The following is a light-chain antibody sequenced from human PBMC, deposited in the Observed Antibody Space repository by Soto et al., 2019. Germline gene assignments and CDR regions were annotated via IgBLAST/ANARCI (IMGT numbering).Light chain of an antibody. CDR2: DAS. CDR3: QQRSN. Sequence: SVLTKSSGYLRLCPGERAPLSCRASQSVSSYVAWYQQKPGQAPRLLIYDASNRATGIPARFSGSGYGTDFCLPISSLEPEDFSVYYCQQRSNFGQGTRLEI. CDR1: QSVSSY. J-gene: IGKJ5*01. V-gene: IGKV3-11*01.